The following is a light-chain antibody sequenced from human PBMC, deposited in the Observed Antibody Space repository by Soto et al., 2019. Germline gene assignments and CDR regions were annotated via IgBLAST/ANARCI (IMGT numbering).Light chain of an antibody. CDR2: GSS. J-gene: IGKJ1*01. CDR1: QGIRND. Sequence: IQMTQSPSSLSASVGDRVTITCRASQGIRNDLAWYQQQPGRAPKRLIYGSSTLQSGVPSRFSGSGSGTEFTLTISSLQPEDFATYYCLQHNAFPRAFGQGTKVDIK. CDR3: LQHNAFPRA. V-gene: IGKV1-17*01.